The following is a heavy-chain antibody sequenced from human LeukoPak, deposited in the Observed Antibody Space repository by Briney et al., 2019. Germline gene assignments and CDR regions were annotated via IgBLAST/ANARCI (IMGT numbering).Heavy chain of an antibody. CDR2: IRYDGSNK. V-gene: IGHV3-30*02. CDR3: AKEKVGLLYYFDY. D-gene: IGHD1-26*01. Sequence: GGSLRLSCAASGFTFSTYAMHWVRQAPGKGLEWVAFIRYDGSNKYYADSVKGRFTISRDNSKNTLYLQMNSLRAEDTAVYYCAKEKVGLLYYFDYWGQGTLVTVSS. J-gene: IGHJ4*02. CDR1: GFTFSTYA.